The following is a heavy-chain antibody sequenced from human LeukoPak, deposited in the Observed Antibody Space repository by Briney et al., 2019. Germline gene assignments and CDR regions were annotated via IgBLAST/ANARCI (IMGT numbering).Heavy chain of an antibody. V-gene: IGHV1-2*02. CDR1: GYTFTDYY. CDR2: INPNSGDT. J-gene: IGHJ5*01. D-gene: IGHD1-1*01. CDR3: ARARRGTFNWFDS. Sequence: ASVKVSCKASGYTFTDYYMHWVRQAPGQGLEWMGWINPNSGDTNYAQRFQGRVTMTRDTSISTAYMELSRLRYDDTAVYYCARARRGTFNWFDSWGQGTLVTVSS.